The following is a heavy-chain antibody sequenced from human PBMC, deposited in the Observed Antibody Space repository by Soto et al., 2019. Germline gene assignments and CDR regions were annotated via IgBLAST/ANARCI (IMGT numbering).Heavy chain of an antibody. Sequence: QVQLQESGPGLVKPSETLSLTCTVSGGSISSYYWSWIRQPPGKGLEWIGYIYYSGSTNYNPSLTSRVTISVDTSKNPFSLKLSSVTAADTAVYYCARHDYYYYGMDVWGQGTTVTVSS. V-gene: IGHV4-59*08. CDR2: IYYSGST. J-gene: IGHJ6*02. CDR3: ARHDYYYYGMDV. CDR1: GGSISSYY.